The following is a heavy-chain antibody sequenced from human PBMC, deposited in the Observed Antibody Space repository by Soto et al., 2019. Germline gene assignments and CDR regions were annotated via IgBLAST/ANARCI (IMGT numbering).Heavy chain of an antibody. J-gene: IGHJ4*02. CDR1: GFTFSSYA. CDR3: ASQRWLQLHHFDY. D-gene: IGHD5-12*01. Sequence: EVQLLESGGGLVQPGGSLRLSCAASGFTFSSYAMSWVRQAPGKGLEWVSAISGSGGSTYYADSVKGRFTISRDNSKNTLYLQMNSLRAEDTAVYYCASQRWLQLHHFDYWGQGTLVTVSS. CDR2: ISGSGGST. V-gene: IGHV3-23*01.